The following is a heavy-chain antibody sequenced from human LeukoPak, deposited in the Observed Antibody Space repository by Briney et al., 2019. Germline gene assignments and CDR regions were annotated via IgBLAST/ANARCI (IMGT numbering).Heavy chain of an antibody. CDR1: GFTFSSSG. Sequence: GGSLRLSCAASGFTFSSSGMHWVRQAPGKGLEWVTFIGYDGSNSYDGNSKYYADSVKGRFTISRDNSKNTLYLQMNSLRPEDTALYYCAKDYPSAVGASPFEYWGQGTLVTVS. J-gene: IGHJ4*02. CDR2: IGYDGSNSYDGNSK. D-gene: IGHD1-26*01. CDR3: AKDYPSAVGASPFEY. V-gene: IGHV3-48*01.